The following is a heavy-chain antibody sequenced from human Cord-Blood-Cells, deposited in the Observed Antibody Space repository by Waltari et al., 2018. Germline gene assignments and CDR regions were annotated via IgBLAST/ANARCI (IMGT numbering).Heavy chain of an antibody. CDR2: IKQDGSEK. CDR3: ARDYSQLGDAFDI. Sequence: EVQLVESGGGLVQPGGSLRLSCAASGFTCSSYWMSWVRRAPGKGLEWVANIKQDGSEKYYVDSVKGRFTISRDNAKNSLYLQMNSLRAEDTTVYYCARDYSQLGDAFDIWGQGTMVTVSS. CDR1: GFTCSSYW. D-gene: IGHD6-13*01. V-gene: IGHV3-7*01. J-gene: IGHJ3*02.